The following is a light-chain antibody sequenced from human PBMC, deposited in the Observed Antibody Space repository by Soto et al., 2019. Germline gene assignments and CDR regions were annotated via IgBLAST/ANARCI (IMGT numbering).Light chain of an antibody. CDR3: FSYAGSYTFYV. CDR1: SSDVGGYYY. Sequence: FALTQPRALSGPPGQSATSSGTGTSSDVGGYYYVSSYQQHPGKAPPLLIYDVSKRPSGVPDRFSGSKSGNTASLTISGRQDEDEADYYCFSYAGSYTFYVFGTGTKVTVL. CDR2: DVS. V-gene: IGLV2-11*01. J-gene: IGLJ1*01.